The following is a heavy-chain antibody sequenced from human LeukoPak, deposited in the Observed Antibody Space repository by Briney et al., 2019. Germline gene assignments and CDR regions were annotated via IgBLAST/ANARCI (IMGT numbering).Heavy chain of an antibody. V-gene: IGHV1-2*02. CDR3: ARAGGRHSVDY. D-gene: IGHD1-26*01. CDR1: GYTFIDYY. Sequence: ASVKVSCKASGYTFIDYYMHWVRQAPGRGLEWIGWISPNSGGTKYVQKFQGRVTMTRDTSITTVYMELSGLSFDDTAVYYCARAGGRHSVDYWGQGTLVIVSS. J-gene: IGHJ4*02. CDR2: ISPNSGGT.